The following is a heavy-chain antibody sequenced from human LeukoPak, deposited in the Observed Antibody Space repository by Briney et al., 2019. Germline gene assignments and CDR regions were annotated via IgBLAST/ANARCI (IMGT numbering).Heavy chain of an antibody. CDR1: GFTFSSYA. Sequence: GGSLRLSCAASGFTFSSYAMSWVRQAPGKGLEWVSAISGSGGSTYYADSVKGRFTISRDNSKNTLYLQMNSLRAEDTAVYYCAGYSTVTTGVPYYYYGMDVWGQGTTVTVSS. J-gene: IGHJ6*02. CDR2: ISGSGGST. V-gene: IGHV3-23*01. CDR3: AGYSTVTTGVPYYYYGMDV. D-gene: IGHD4-17*01.